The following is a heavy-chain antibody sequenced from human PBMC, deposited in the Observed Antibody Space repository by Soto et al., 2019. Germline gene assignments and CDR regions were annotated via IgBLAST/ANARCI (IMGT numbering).Heavy chain of an antibody. CDR3: ARGGYRSSTSCYPGGDWFDP. CDR2: INTNTGNP. CDR1: GYTFTSYA. D-gene: IGHD2-2*01. Sequence: ASVKVSCKASGYTFTSYAMNWVRQAPGQGLEWMGWINTNTGNPTYAQGFTGRFVFSLDTSVSTAYLQICSLKAEDTAVYYCARGGYRSSTSCYPGGDWFDPWGHGTLVTVSS. V-gene: IGHV7-4-1*01. J-gene: IGHJ5*02.